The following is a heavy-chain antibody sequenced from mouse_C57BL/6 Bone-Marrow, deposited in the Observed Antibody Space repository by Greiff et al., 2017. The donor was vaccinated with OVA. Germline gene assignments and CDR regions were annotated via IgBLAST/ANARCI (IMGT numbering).Heavy chain of an antibody. CDR1: GYTFTSYG. V-gene: IGHV1-81*01. D-gene: IGHD2-3*01. CDR2: IYPRSGNT. Sequence: LVESGAELARPVASVKLSCKASGYTFTSYGISWVKQRTGQGLEWIGEIYPRSGNTYYNEKFKGKATLTADKSSSTAYMELRSLTSEDSAVYFCARGGGYSYAMDYWGQGTSVTVSS. J-gene: IGHJ4*01. CDR3: ARGGGYSYAMDY.